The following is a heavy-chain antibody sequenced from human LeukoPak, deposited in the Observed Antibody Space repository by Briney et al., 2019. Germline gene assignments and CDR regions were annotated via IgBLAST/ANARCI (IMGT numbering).Heavy chain of an antibody. CDR3: ARDLEQLGY. CDR1: GFTFSSYG. CDR2: ISYDGSNK. Sequence: GRSLRLSCAASGFTFSSYGMHWVRQAPGKGLEWVAVISYDGSNKYYADSVKGRFTISRDNSKNTLYLQMNSLRAEDTAVYYCARDLEQLGYWGQGTLVTVSS. J-gene: IGHJ4*02. V-gene: IGHV3-30*03. D-gene: IGHD3-3*01.